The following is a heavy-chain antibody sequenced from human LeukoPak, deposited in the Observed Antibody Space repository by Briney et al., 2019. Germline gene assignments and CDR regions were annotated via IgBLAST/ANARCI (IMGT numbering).Heavy chain of an antibody. J-gene: IGHJ6*02. CDR3: ARDVKEVIAVAGTVRPRHYGMDV. D-gene: IGHD6-19*01. V-gene: IGHV1-2*04. CDR1: GYTFTGYY. Sequence: ASVKVSCKASGYTFTGYYIHWVRQAPGQGLGWMGWINPNSGGANYAQKFQDWVTMTRDTSISTAYMELSRLRSDDTAVYYCARDVKEVIAVAGTVRPRHYGMDVWGQGTTVTVSS. CDR2: INPNSGGA.